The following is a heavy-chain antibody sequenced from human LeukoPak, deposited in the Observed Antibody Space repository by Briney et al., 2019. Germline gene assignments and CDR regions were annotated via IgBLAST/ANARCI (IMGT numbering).Heavy chain of an antibody. CDR3: AKGLGKAGASNTWYFDL. CDR2: INYDGTEQ. Sequence: GGSLRLSCAVSGVRFSTFGMNWVRQAPGKGLEWAAFINYDGTEQYYADSVKGRFSISRDNSKDTLFLQMNSLRAEDTAVYYCAKGLGKAGASNTWYFDLWGRGTLVTVSS. CDR1: GVRFSTFG. J-gene: IGHJ2*01. V-gene: IGHV3-30*02. D-gene: IGHD6-13*01.